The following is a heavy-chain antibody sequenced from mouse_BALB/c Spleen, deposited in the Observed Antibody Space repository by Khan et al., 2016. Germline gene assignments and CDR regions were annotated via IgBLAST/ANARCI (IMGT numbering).Heavy chain of an antibody. D-gene: IGHD2-14*01. CDR1: GYSITSDYA. V-gene: IGHV3-2*02. Sequence: EVQLVETGPGLVKPSQSLSLTCTVTGYSITSDYAWNWIRQFPGNKLEWMGYISYSGSTSYNPSLKSRISITRDTSKNQFFLQLNSVTTEDTATYYCARSYYRYGRFDYWGQGTTLTVSS. CDR3: ARSYYRYGRFDY. J-gene: IGHJ2*01. CDR2: ISYSGST.